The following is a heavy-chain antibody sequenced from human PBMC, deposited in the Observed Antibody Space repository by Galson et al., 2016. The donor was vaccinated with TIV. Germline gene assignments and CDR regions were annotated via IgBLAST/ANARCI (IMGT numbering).Heavy chain of an antibody. CDR2: IGTTGDT. V-gene: IGHV3-13*01. CDR1: GFSFSTYD. Sequence: SLRLSCATSGFSFSTYDMHWVRQAAGKGLEWVSAIGTTGDTYYTDSVKGRFTISSDNATKSLYLQMNRLRAGDTAVYFCARSSFDCSGYKCYGGQFDHWGQGTLVTVSS. J-gene: IGHJ4*02. D-gene: IGHD3-22*01. CDR3: ARSSFDCSGYKCYGGQFDH.